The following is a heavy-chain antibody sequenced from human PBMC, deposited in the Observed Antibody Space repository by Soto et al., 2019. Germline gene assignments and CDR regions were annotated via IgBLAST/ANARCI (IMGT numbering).Heavy chain of an antibody. CDR3: ARNYRFLEWSLDV. CDR1: RFTLSRYA. J-gene: IGHJ6*02. Sequence: GGSLRLSCAASRFTLSRYAMSWVRQAPGKGLEWVSAISGSGGSTYYADSVKGRFTISRDNSKNSLYLQMNSLRAEDTAVYYFARNYRFLEWSLDVWGQGTTGTVSS. V-gene: IGHV3-23*01. D-gene: IGHD3-3*01. CDR2: ISGSGGST.